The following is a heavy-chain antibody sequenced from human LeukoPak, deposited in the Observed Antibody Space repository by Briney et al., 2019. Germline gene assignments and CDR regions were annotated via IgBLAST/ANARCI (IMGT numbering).Heavy chain of an antibody. Sequence: GESLKISCKGSGYSFTSYWISWVRQMPGKGLEWMGRIDPSDSYTNYSPSFHGHVTISADKSISTAYLQWSSLKASDTAMYYCARYTTGDFDYWGQGTLVTVSS. D-gene: IGHD1-1*01. J-gene: IGHJ4*02. CDR1: GYSFTSYW. CDR3: ARYTTGDFDY. V-gene: IGHV5-10-1*01. CDR2: IDPSDSYT.